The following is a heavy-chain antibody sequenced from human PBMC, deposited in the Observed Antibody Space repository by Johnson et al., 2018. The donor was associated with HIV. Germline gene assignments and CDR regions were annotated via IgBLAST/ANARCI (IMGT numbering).Heavy chain of an antibody. V-gene: IGHV3-53*01. Sequence: MQLVESGGGLIQPGGSLRLSCAASGLNVSSTYMSWVRQAPGKGLEWVSVMYRGGSTYYPDSVKGRFTISRDNSKNTLYIQMNSLRAEDTAVYYCALVLGALPGAFDIWGQGTLVTVSS. J-gene: IGHJ3*02. CDR1: GLNVSSTY. CDR2: MYRGGST. D-gene: IGHD3-16*01. CDR3: ALVLGALPGAFDI.